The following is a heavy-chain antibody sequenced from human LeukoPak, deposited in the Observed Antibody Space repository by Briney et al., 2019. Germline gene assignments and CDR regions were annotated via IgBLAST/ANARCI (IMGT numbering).Heavy chain of an antibody. J-gene: IGHJ4*02. D-gene: IGHD6-19*01. CDR1: GFTFSSYA. CDR2: ISYDGSNK. CDR3: ARNLRHPRIAVAGNVLDY. Sequence: GGSLRLSCAASGFTFSSYAMHWVRQAPGKGLEWVAVISYDGSNKYYADSVKGRFTISRDNSKSTLYLQMNSLRAEDTAVYYCARNLRHPRIAVAGNVLDYWGQGTLVTVSS. V-gene: IGHV3-30*04.